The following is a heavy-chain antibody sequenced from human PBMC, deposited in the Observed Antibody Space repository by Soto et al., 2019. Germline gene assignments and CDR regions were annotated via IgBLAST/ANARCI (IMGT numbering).Heavy chain of an antibody. CDR3: AKIPRSGWYHHYYGMDV. CDR1: GFTFSGYG. Sequence: QVQLVESGGGVVQAGRSLGLSCTASGFTFSGYGMHWVRQAPGKGLEWVASMSHDVSHKDFLDSVKGRFFISRDNSKNTLYLQINSLRPEDTAVYYCAKIPRSGWYHHYYGMDVWGQGTTVIVSS. J-gene: IGHJ6*02. D-gene: IGHD6-19*01. CDR2: MSHDVSHK. V-gene: IGHV3-30*18.